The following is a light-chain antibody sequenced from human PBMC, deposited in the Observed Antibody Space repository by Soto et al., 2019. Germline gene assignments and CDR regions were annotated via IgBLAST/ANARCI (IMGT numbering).Light chain of an antibody. CDR1: QTISSW. V-gene: IGKV1-5*03. CDR2: KAS. Sequence: DIQVTQSPPTLSASVGDRVTITCRASQTISSWLAWYQQKPGKAPKLLIYKASSLESGVPSRFSGSGSGTEFTLTISSLQPDDFATYYCQQYNSYSSTFGQGTKVDIK. J-gene: IGKJ1*01. CDR3: QQYNSYSST.